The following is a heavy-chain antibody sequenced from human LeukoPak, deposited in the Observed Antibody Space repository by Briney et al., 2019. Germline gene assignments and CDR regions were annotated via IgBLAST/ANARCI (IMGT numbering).Heavy chain of an antibody. J-gene: IGHJ3*02. CDR1: GYTFTSYG. D-gene: IGHD6-19*01. CDR3: ATGIAVFDAFDI. CDR2: ISAYNGST. Sequence: ASVKVSCKASGYTFTSYGISWVRQAPGQGLEWMGWISAYNGSTNYAQKLQGRVTMTTDTSTSTAYMELRSLRSDDTAVYYCATGIAVFDAFDIWGQGTMVTVSS. V-gene: IGHV1-18*01.